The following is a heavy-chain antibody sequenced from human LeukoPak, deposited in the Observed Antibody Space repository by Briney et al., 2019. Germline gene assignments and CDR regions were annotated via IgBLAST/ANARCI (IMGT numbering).Heavy chain of an antibody. CDR2: ISGSGGST. J-gene: IGHJ3*02. CDR3: ARDPGSYYDILTGYGAFDI. V-gene: IGHV3-23*01. D-gene: IGHD3-9*01. CDR1: GFTFSSYA. Sequence: GGSLRLSCAASGFTFSSYAMSWVRQAPGKGLEWVSAISGSGGSTYYADSVKGRFTISRDNAKNSLYLQMNSLRAEDTAVYYCARDPGSYYDILTGYGAFDIWAQGTMVTVSS.